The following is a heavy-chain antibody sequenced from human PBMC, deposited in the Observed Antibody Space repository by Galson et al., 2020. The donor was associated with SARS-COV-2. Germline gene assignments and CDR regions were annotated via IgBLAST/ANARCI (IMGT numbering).Heavy chain of an antibody. Sequence: SQTLSLTCTVSGGSMRSSTYSWGWIRQPPGKALEWIGSIYSGGIPYYNPSLKSRVTITVDTSKKQFSLNLRSVTAADTAVYFCAKTHGLKNAPSLEDGSDFWGQGTLVTVS. D-gene: IGHD3-3*01. CDR1: GGSMRSSTYS. CDR2: IYSGGIP. J-gene: IGHJ4*02. CDR3: AKTHGLKNAPSLEDGSDF. V-gene: IGHV4-39*01.